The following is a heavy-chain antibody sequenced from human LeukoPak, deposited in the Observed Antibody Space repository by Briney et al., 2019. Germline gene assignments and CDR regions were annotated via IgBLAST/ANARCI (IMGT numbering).Heavy chain of an antibody. D-gene: IGHD3-22*01. Sequence: SETLSLTCTVSGGSISNYYWSWIRQPAGKGLEWIGRIYSSGGTNYNPSLKSRVTMSVDTSKNHFSLRLSSVTAADTAVYYCARDRYDSVYNWFDPWGQGTLVTVSS. CDR3: ARDRYDSVYNWFDP. CDR1: GGSISNYY. CDR2: IYSSGGT. V-gene: IGHV4-4*07. J-gene: IGHJ5*02.